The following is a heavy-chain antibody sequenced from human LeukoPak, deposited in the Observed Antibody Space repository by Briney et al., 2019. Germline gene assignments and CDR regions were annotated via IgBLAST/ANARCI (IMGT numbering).Heavy chain of an antibody. D-gene: IGHD6-13*01. CDR3: ARVATAGTGPDC. J-gene: IGHJ4*02. CDR1: GFTVSSNY. CDR2: MHYSGST. V-gene: IGHV4-59*02. Sequence: GSLRLSCAASGFTVSSNYMSWIRQPPGKGLEWIGFMHYSGSTSHHPSLRSRVTISVDTSKNQLSLKLSSVTAADTAVYYCARVATAGTGPDCWGQGTLVTVSS.